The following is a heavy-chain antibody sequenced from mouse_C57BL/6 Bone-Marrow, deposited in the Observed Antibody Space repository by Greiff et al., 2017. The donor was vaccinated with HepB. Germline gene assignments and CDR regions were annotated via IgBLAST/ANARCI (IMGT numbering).Heavy chain of an antibody. CDR3: ARALRNYAMDY. CDR1: GYAFTNYL. V-gene: IGHV1-54*01. CDR2: INPGSGGT. Sequence: QVQLQQSGAELVRPGTSVKVSCKASGYAFTNYLIEWVKQRPGQDLEWIGVINPGSGGTNYNEKFKGKATLTADKSSSTAYMQLSSLTSEDSAVYFCARALRNYAMDYWGQGTSVTVSS. J-gene: IGHJ4*01. D-gene: IGHD3-2*02.